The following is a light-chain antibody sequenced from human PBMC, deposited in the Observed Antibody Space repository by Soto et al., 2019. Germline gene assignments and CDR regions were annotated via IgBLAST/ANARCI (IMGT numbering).Light chain of an antibody. CDR2: GAS. V-gene: IGKV3-20*01. CDR1: QSVSSSY. J-gene: IGKJ3*01. CDR3: QQYGSPPPGT. Sequence: ESVLTQSPGTLSLSPGERATLSCRASQSVSSSYLAWYQQKPGQAPRLLIYGASSRATGIPDRFSGSGSGTDFTLTISRLEPEDFAVYYCQQYGSPPPGTFGPGTKVDIK.